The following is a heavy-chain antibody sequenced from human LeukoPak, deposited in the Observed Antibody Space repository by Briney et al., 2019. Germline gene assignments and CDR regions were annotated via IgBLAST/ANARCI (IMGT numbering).Heavy chain of an antibody. Sequence: KTGGSLRLSCAASGFTFSSYSMNWVRQAPGKGLEWVSSISSSSSYIYYADSAKGRFTISRDNAKNSLYLQMNSLRAEDTAVYYCASSGTAMVKWFDPWGQGTLVTVSS. CDR1: GFTFSSYS. J-gene: IGHJ5*02. D-gene: IGHD5-18*01. CDR3: ASSGTAMVKWFDP. V-gene: IGHV3-21*01. CDR2: ISSSSSYI.